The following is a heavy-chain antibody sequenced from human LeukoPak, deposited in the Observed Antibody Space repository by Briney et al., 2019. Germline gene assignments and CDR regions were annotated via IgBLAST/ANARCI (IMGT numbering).Heavy chain of an antibody. Sequence: GESLKISCKGSGYSFTSYWIGWVRQMPGKGLEWMGIIYPGDSDTRYSPSFQGQVTISADKSISTAYLQWSSLKASDSARYYCAATYGSSTSCRDAFDIWGQGTMVTVSS. CDR2: IYPGDSDT. D-gene: IGHD2-2*01. J-gene: IGHJ3*02. CDR1: GYSFTSYW. CDR3: AATYGSSTSCRDAFDI. V-gene: IGHV5-51*01.